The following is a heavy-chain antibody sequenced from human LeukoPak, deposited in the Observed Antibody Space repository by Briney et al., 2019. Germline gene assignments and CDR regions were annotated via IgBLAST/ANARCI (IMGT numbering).Heavy chain of an antibody. J-gene: IGHJ3*02. D-gene: IGHD3-3*01. CDR2: IKEDGSEK. CDR1: GFTFSSYW. CDR3: AREKKVLGSEFWSGYDAFDI. Sequence: GGSLRLSCAASGFTFSSYWMSWVRQAPGKGLEHVANIKEDGSEKYYVDSVKGRFTISRDNAKNSLYLQMNSLRAEDTAVYYCAREKKVLGSEFWSGYDAFDIWGQGTMVTVSS. V-gene: IGHV3-7*01.